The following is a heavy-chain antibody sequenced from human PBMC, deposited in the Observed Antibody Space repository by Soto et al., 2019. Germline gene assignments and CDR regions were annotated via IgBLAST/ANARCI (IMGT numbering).Heavy chain of an antibody. D-gene: IGHD1-7*01. V-gene: IGHV1-2*02. CDR1: GYTFTGYY. J-gene: IGHJ4*02. CDR2: INPNSGGT. Sequence: QVQLVQSGAEVKKPGALVKVSCKASGYTFTGYYMHWVRQAPGQGLEWMGWINPNSGGTNYAQKFQGRVTMTRDTSISTAYMELSRLRSDDTAVYYCARAPEYNWNYRYYFDYWGQGTLVTVSS. CDR3: ARAPEYNWNYRYYFDY.